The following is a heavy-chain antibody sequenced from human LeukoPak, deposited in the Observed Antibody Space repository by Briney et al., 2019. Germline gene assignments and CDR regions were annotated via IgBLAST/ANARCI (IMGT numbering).Heavy chain of an antibody. Sequence: ASETLSLTCTVSGGSISSYYWSWIRQPPGKGLEWIGYIYYSGSTNYNPSLKSRVTISVDTSKNQFSLKLSSVTAADTAVYYCANAFIVGATRNWAFDIWGQGTMVTVSS. D-gene: IGHD1-26*01. CDR2: IYYSGST. J-gene: IGHJ3*02. CDR3: ANAFIVGATRNWAFDI. V-gene: IGHV4-59*01. CDR1: GGSISSYY.